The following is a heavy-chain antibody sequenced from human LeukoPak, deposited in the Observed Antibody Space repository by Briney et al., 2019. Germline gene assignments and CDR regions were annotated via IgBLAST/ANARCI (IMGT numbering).Heavy chain of an antibody. CDR2: IYHSGST. Sequence: SETLSLTCTVSGYSISSGYYWGWIRQPPGKGLEWIGSIYHSGSTYYTPSLKSRVTISVDTSKNQFSLKLSSVTAADTAVYYCARDYYDSSGYYDWGQGTLVTVSS. CDR3: ARDYYDSSGYYD. J-gene: IGHJ4*02. D-gene: IGHD3-22*01. CDR1: GYSISSGYY. V-gene: IGHV4-38-2*02.